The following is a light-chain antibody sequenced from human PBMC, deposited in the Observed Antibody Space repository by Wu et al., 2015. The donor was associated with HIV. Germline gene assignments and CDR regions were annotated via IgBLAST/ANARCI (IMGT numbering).Light chain of an antibody. V-gene: IGKV3-20*01. CDR1: ETIGSSS. CDR3: QQYATSPHT. CDR2: GAS. J-gene: IGKJ2*01. Sequence: EMVLTQSPGTLSLSPGETATLSCRVSETIGSSSLAWYQQKPGQPPRLLIYGASRRATGISDRLSGSGSGADFTLTISWLEPEDSAVYYCQQYATSPHTFGQGTKLE.